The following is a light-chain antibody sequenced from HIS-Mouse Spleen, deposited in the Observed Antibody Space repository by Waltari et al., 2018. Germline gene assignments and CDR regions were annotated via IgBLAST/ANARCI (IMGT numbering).Light chain of an antibody. J-gene: IGLJ2*01. Sequence: SYELTQPPSVSVSPGQTARITSPGDALPITYAYWYQQKSGQAPVLVIYEDSKRPSGIPERFSGSSSGTMATLTISGAQVEDEADYYCYSTDSSGNHRVFGGGTKLTVL. CDR2: EDS. V-gene: IGLV3-10*01. CDR3: YSTDSSGNHRV. CDR1: ALPITY.